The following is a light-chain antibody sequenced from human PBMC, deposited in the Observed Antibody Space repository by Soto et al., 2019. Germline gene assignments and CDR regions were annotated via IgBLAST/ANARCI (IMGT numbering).Light chain of an antibody. J-gene: IGKJ1*01. CDR2: GAS. CDR1: QSISSN. Sequence: EIVMTQSPATLSVSPGERATLSCRASQSISSNLAWYQQKPGQAPRLLIYGASTRATGIPARFSGSGSGTDFTLTISSLQSEDFAVYYCQQYHNWPRTFGIGPKVEIK. CDR3: QQYHNWPRT. V-gene: IGKV3-15*01.